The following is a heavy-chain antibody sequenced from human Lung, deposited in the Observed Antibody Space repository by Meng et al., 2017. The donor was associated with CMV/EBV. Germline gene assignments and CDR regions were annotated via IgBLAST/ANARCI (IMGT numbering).Heavy chain of an antibody. CDR2: IHPNSGGT. D-gene: IGHD3-22*01. J-gene: IGHJ5*01. Sequence: ASXXVSXKASGYTFTDHFIHWVRQAPGQGLEWMGWIHPNSGGTNYAEKFQGRVTISRQTSIRTAYMELSRLRSDDTAFYYYARGVVSMDYFGSSGYSDSWXQGTLVTVSS. CDR3: ARGVVSMDYFGSSGYSDS. CDR1: GYTFTDHF. V-gene: IGHV1-2*02.